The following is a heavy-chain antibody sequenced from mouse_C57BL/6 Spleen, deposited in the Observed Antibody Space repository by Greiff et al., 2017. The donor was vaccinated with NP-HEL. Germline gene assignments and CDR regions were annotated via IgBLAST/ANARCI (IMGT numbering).Heavy chain of an antibody. Sequence: DVKLVESGAGLVKPGGSLKLSCAASGFTFSSYAMSWVRQTPEKRLEWVAYISSGGDYIYYADTVKGRFTISRDNARNTLYLQMSSLKSEDTAMYYCTRHYDNYDAMDYWGQGTSVTVSS. CDR2: ISSGGDYI. V-gene: IGHV5-9-1*02. CDR1: GFTFSSYA. J-gene: IGHJ4*01. D-gene: IGHD2-1*01. CDR3: TRHYDNYDAMDY.